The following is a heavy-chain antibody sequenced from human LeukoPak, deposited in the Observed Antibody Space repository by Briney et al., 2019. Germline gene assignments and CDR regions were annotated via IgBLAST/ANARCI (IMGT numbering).Heavy chain of an antibody. V-gene: IGHV4-31*03. CDR3: ARTGSYGHNFDY. Sequence: SETLSLTCTASGGSISSGGYYWSWIRQHPGKGLEWIGYIYYSGSTNYNPSLKSRVTISVDTSKNQFSLKLSSVTAADTAVYYCARTGSYGHNFDYWGQGTLVTVSS. CDR2: IYYSGST. J-gene: IGHJ4*02. CDR1: GGSISSGGYY. D-gene: IGHD5-18*01.